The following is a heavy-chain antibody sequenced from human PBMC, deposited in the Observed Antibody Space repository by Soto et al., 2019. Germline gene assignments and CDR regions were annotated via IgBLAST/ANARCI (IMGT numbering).Heavy chain of an antibody. CDR1: GFTFSSYA. V-gene: IGHV3-23*01. CDR2: ISGSGGST. Sequence: EVQLLESGGGLVQPGGSLRLSCAASGFTFSSYAMSWVRQAPGKGLEWFSAISGSGGSTYYADSVQGRFTISRDNSKNTLYLQMSSRRAEDTAVYYWAKEDCGGWCPYYYYGMDVWGQGTTVTVSS. D-gene: IGHD2-21*01. J-gene: IGHJ6*02. CDR3: AKEDCGGWCPYYYYGMDV.